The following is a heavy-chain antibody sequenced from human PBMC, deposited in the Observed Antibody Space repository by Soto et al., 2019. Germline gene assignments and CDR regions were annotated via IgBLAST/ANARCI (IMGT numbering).Heavy chain of an antibody. Sequence: SETLSLTCTVSGYSVTSDDSYWGWIRPPPGKGLEWIGYIYYSGSTNYNPSLKSRVTISVDTSKNQFSLKLSSVTAADTAVYYCARDCSGGSCYFDYWGQGTLVTVSS. D-gene: IGHD2-15*01. V-gene: IGHV4-61*08. J-gene: IGHJ4*02. CDR3: ARDCSGGSCYFDY. CDR1: GYSVTSDDSY. CDR2: IYYSGST.